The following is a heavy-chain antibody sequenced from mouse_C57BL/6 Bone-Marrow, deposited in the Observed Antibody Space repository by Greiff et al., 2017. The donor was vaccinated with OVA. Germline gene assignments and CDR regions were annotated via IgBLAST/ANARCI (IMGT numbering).Heavy chain of an antibody. V-gene: IGHV1-76*01. Sequence: VQLQESGAELVRPGASVKLSCKASGYTFTDYYINWVKQRPGQGLEWIARIYPGSGNTYYNEKFKGKATLTAEKSSSTAYMQLSSLTSEDSAVYFCARYDGYPYYYAMDYWGQGTSVTVSS. J-gene: IGHJ4*01. D-gene: IGHD2-2*01. CDR2: IYPGSGNT. CDR1: GYTFTDYY. CDR3: ARYDGYPYYYAMDY.